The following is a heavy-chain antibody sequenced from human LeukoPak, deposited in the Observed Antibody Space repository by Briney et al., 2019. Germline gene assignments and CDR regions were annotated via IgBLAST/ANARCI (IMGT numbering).Heavy chain of an antibody. V-gene: IGHV1-24*01. Sequence: ASVKVSCKVSGYTLTELSMHWVRQAPGKGLEWMGGFDPEDGETIYAQKFQGRVTMTRNTSISTAYMELSSLRSEDTAVYYCATYGRTTPFDCWGQGTLVTVSS. D-gene: IGHD1/OR15-1a*01. J-gene: IGHJ4*02. CDR3: ATYGRTTPFDC. CDR1: GYTLTELS. CDR2: FDPEDGET.